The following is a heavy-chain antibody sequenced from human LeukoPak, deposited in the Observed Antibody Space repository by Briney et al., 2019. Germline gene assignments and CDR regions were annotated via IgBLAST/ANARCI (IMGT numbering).Heavy chain of an antibody. J-gene: IGHJ6*03. CDR1: GGTFSSYA. V-gene: IGHV1-69*13. CDR3: ALGGVVTAIQDRDYYYYMDV. CDR2: IIPIFGTA. D-gene: IGHD2-21*02. Sequence: ASVKVSCKASGGTFSSYAISWVRQAPGQGLEWMGGIIPIFGTANYAQKFQGRVTITADESTSTAYMELSSLRSEDTAVYYCALGGVVTAIQDRDYYYYMDVWGKGTTVTVSS.